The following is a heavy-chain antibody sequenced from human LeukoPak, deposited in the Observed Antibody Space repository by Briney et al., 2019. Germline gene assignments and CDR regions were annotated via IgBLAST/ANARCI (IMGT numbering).Heavy chain of an antibody. CDR1: GGTFSSYA. V-gene: IGHV1-69*05. Sequence: SVKVSCKSSGGTFSSYAISWVRQAPGQGLEWMGGIIPIFGTANYAQMFQGRVTITTDESTSTAYMELSSLRSEDTAVYYCARGDWSLYYFDYWGQGTLVTVSS. D-gene: IGHD3/OR15-3a*01. J-gene: IGHJ4*02. CDR2: IIPIFGTA. CDR3: ARGDWSLYYFDY.